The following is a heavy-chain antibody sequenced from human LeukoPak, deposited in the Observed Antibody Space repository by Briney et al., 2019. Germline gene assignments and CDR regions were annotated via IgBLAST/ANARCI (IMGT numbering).Heavy chain of an antibody. V-gene: IGHV3-48*02. CDR2: ISGDSDTI. CDR3: ARAQRISSQNWFDP. Sequence: GGSLRLSCAASGFTFSTYAMSWVRQAPGKGLEWVSYISGDSDTIYYADSVKGRFTISRDNAKNSLYLEMNSLRDEDTAVYYCARAQRISSQNWFDPWGQGTLVTVSS. J-gene: IGHJ5*02. CDR1: GFTFSTYA. D-gene: IGHD3-3*02.